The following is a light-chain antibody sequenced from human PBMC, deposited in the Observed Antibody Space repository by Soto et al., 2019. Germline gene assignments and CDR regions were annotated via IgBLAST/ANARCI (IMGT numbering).Light chain of an antibody. CDR2: AAS. V-gene: IGKV1-39*01. J-gene: IGKJ1*01. Sequence: DIQMTQSPSSLSASVGDRVTITCRASQGISTYLNWYQQKPGKAPKLLIYAASSLQSGVPSRFSGSGSETDFTLNISSLQPEDFETYSCQQSYSTTGTFGQGTKVDIK. CDR3: QQSYSTTGT. CDR1: QGISTY.